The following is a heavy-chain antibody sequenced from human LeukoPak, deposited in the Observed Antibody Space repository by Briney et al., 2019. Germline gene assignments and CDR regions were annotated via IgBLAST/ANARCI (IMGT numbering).Heavy chain of an antibody. V-gene: IGHV3-30*18. J-gene: IGHJ6*02. CDR1: GFTFSSYS. Sequence: GGSLRLSCAASGFTFSSYSMNWVRQAPGKGLEWVSFISYDGSNKYYVDSVKGRFTIFRDNSPTTLYLQMNSLRGEDTAVYYCAKGVLTGYSYYYDMDVWGQGTTVTVSS. CDR2: ISYDGSNK. CDR3: AKGVLTGYSYYYDMDV. D-gene: IGHD3-9*01.